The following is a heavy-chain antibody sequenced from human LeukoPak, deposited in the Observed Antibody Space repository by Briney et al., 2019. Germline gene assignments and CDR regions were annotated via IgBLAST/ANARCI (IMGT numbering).Heavy chain of an antibody. J-gene: IGHJ4*02. Sequence: GGSLRLSRSVSGFTFSTYVMHWVRQAPGKGLEYVSAISSNGDNTYYADSVKGRFTISRDNSKNTLYLQMSSLRADDTAVYYCVRGTGYWGQGTLVTVSS. CDR2: ISSNGDNT. CDR3: VRGTGY. V-gene: IGHV3-64D*06. CDR1: GFTFSTYV.